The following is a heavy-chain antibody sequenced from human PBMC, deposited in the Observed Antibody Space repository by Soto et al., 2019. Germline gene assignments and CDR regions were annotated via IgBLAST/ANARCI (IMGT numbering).Heavy chain of an antibody. CDR3: VRGGGGGQFDS. CDR2: ISPNSNYR. V-gene: IGHV3-11*06. Sequence: QIQLVESGGGLVKPGGSLRLSCEVSGFTFSDFYMSWIRQAPGKGLEWLSYISPNSNYRQYAESVKGRHTISRDNAKHSLSLQMNSLRVEDTAVYYCVRGGGGGQFDSWGQGTLVTVSS. D-gene: IGHD2-21*01. J-gene: IGHJ4*02. CDR1: GFTFSDFY.